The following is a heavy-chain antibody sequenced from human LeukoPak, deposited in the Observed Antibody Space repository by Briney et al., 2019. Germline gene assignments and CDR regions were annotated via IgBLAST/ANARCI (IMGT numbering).Heavy chain of an antibody. CDR1: GGSISGYY. D-gene: IGHD3-10*01. Sequence: SETLSLTCTVSGGSISGYYWSWIRQPPGKGLEWIGYIYYSGSTNYNPSLKSRVTISVDTSKNQFSLKLSSVTAADTAVYYCARGIMVRGVIPLYYFDYWGQGTLVTVSS. V-gene: IGHV4-59*01. CDR2: IYYSGST. J-gene: IGHJ4*02. CDR3: ARGIMVRGVIPLYYFDY.